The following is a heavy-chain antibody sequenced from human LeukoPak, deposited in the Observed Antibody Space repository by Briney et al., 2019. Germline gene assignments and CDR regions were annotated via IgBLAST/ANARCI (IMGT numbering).Heavy chain of an antibody. D-gene: IGHD4-17*01. J-gene: IGHJ4*02. V-gene: IGHV4-59*01. CDR1: GGSISSYY. Sequence: SETLSLTCTVSGGSISSYYWSWIRQPPGKGLEWIGYIYYSGSTNYNPSLKSRVTISVDTSKNQFSLKLSSVTAADTAVYYCARADNDYGDYVPFDYWGQGTLVTVSS. CDR2: IYYSGST. CDR3: ARADNDYGDYVPFDY.